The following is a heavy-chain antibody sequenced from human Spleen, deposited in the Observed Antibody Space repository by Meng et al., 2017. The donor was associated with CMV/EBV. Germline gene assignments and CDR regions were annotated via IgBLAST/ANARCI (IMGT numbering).Heavy chain of an antibody. CDR3: ARDWGARRTDY. J-gene: IGHJ4*02. D-gene: IGHD6-6*01. CDR2: IIPIFGTA. V-gene: IGHV1-69*05. Sequence: SVKVSCKASGGTFSSYAISWVRQAPGQGLEWMGGIIPIFGTANYAQKFQGRVTMTTDTSTSTAYMELRSLRSDDTAVYYCARDWGARRTDYWGQGTLVTVSS. CDR1: GGTFSSYA.